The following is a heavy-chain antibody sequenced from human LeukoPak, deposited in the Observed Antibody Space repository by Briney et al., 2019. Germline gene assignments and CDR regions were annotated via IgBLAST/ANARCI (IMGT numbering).Heavy chain of an antibody. CDR3: ARDQGSSWYLNWFDP. J-gene: IGHJ5*02. CDR2: IYSGGST. V-gene: IGHV3-66*01. D-gene: IGHD6-13*01. CDR1: GFIVSSKY. Sequence: PGGSLRLSCAASGFIVSSKYMSWVRQAPGKGLEWVSVIYSGGSTHYADSVKGRFTISRDNSKNMLYLQMNSLRAEDTAVYYCARDQGSSWYLNWFDPWGQGTLVTVSS.